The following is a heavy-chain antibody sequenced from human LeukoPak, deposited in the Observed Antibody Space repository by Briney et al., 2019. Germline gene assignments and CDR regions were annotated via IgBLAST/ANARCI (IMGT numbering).Heavy chain of an antibody. CDR2: ISNSTI. D-gene: IGHD3-16*01. CDR1: GFTVYSCE. J-gene: IGHJ3*01. Sequence: GGSLRLSCAASGFTVYSCEMNWVRQSPGKVLECVSHISNSTIYYADSVKVRFNISRDNAKNSLDLQMNSLRDDDTAVYYCASPRGRAFDLWGQGTMVTVSS. CDR3: ASPRGRAFDL. V-gene: IGHV3-48*03.